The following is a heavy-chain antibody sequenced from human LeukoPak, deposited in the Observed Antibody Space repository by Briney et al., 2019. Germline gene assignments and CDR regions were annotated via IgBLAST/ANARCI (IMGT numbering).Heavy chain of an antibody. D-gene: IGHD3-3*01. J-gene: IGHJ3*02. CDR2: ISPSGRA. CDR1: VGSFSGYY. Sequence: SDTLSLTCAVYVGSFSGYYWSWIRQPPGKGLEWIGEISPSGRANYNPSLQSRVSISVDTSKNQFSLKLNSPTAADTAVYYCARGRLVDYDFWSGYSDGKRLPFDIWGQGTMVTVSS. V-gene: IGHV4-34*01. CDR3: ARGRLVDYDFWSGYSDGKRLPFDI.